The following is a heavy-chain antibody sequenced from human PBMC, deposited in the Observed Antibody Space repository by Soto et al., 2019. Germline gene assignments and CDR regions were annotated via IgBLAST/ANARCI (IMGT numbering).Heavy chain of an antibody. CDR2: ISASGRST. J-gene: IGHJ4*02. D-gene: IGHD3-3*01. CDR3: AKDGQWRYVYLES. CDR1: GFTFSNSA. V-gene: IGHV3-23*01. Sequence: PGGSLRLSCTASGFTFSNSAMTLVRQAPGKGLEWVSIISASGRSTYHAASVKGRFTISRENSKDTLYLQMTRLRAEETATYYCAKDGQWRYVYLESWGQGTQVTVSS.